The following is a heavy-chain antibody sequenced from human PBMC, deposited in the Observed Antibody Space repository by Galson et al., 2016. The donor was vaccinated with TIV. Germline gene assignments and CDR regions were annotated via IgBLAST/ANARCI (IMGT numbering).Heavy chain of an antibody. D-gene: IGHD7-27*01. V-gene: IGHV1-46*03. Sequence: SVKASCKASGNIFTRDYVHWVRQAPGQGLEWMGVIDPTYGGTTFAQEFQALVTMTRDTSTSTVYMEVSGLKSDDTAVYYCIRDLGRLRDFWGQGTLVTVSS. CDR1: GNIFTRDY. CDR2: IDPTYGGT. J-gene: IGHJ4*02. CDR3: IRDLGRLRDF.